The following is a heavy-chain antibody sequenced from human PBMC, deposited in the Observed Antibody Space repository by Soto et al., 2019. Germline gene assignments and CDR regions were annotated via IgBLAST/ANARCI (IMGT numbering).Heavy chain of an antibody. J-gene: IGHJ4*02. CDR3: ARDVGGADY. CDR2: INAGNSHT. V-gene: IGHV1-3*01. D-gene: IGHD1-26*01. Sequence: QVQLVQSGAEVKKPGAAVKVLCKASGYTFTSYAMHWVRQAPGQRLEWMGWINAGNSHTKYSQKFQGRVTITRDTSASTAYMELSSLRSEDTAVYYCARDVGGADYWGQGPLVTVSS. CDR1: GYTFTSYA.